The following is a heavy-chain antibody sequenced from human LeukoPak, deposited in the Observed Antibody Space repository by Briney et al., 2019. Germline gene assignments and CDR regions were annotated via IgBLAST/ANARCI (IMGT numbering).Heavy chain of an antibody. V-gene: IGHV1-8*01. CDR2: MNPNSGNT. Sequence: ASVKVSCKASGYTFTSYDINWVRQATGQGLEWMGWMNPNSGNTGYAQKFQGRVTMTRNTSISTAYMELSSLRSEDTAVYYCARVRAGRDFWSGYYHYCYYGMDVWGQGTTVTVSS. J-gene: IGHJ6*02. CDR1: GYTFTSYD. D-gene: IGHD3-3*01. CDR3: ARVRAGRDFWSGYYHYCYYGMDV.